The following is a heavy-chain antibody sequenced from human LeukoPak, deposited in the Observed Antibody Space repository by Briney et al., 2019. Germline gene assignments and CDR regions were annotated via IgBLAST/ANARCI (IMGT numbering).Heavy chain of an antibody. CDR2: IFYSGST. D-gene: IGHD3-22*01. CDR3: ARAGDSSGYYYRPLHY. V-gene: IGHV4-39*07. Sequence: SETLSLTCTVSGGSISTSNYYWGWIRQPPGKGLEWIGNIFYSGSTYYSPSLKSRVTISVDTSKNQFSLKLSSVTAADTAVYYCARAGDSSGYYYRPLHYWGQGTPVTVSS. CDR1: GGSISTSNYY. J-gene: IGHJ4*02.